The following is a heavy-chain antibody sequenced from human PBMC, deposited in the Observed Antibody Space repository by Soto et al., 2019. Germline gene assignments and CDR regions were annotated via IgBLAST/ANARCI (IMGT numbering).Heavy chain of an antibody. CDR1: GYTFTGYY. V-gene: IGHV1-2*04. J-gene: IGHJ6*02. D-gene: IGHD6-6*01. Sequence: ASVKVSCKASGYTFTGYYMHWVRQAPGQGLEWMGWINPNSGGTNYAQKFQGWVTMTRDTSISTAYMELRRLRSDDTAVYYCAREIAARPRFYYYCMDVWGHGTTVTV. CDR2: INPNSGGT. CDR3: AREIAARPRFYYYCMDV.